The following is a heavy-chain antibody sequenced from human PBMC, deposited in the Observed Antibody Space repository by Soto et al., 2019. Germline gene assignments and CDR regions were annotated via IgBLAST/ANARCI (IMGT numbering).Heavy chain of an antibody. Sequence: QVQLVQSGAEVKKPGASVKVPCKASGYTLTSYDINWVRQATGQGLEWMGWMNPKTCDTGYAQKFQGRVTMTRNTSISTAYMELSSLRPEDTAVYYCARAKLIPVNDAFDIWGQGTMVTVSS. J-gene: IGHJ3*02. D-gene: IGHD2-21*01. CDR3: ARAKLIPVNDAFDI. CDR1: GYTLTSYD. CDR2: MNPKTCDT. V-gene: IGHV1-8*01.